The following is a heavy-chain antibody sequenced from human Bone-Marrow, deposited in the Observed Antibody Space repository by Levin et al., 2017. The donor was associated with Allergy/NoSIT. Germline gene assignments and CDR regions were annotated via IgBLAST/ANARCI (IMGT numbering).Heavy chain of an antibody. J-gene: IGHJ6*02. CDR3: ARDRYSSSSHYARGYHYYGMDV. CDR2: INPSGGST. D-gene: IGHD6-6*01. V-gene: IGHV1-46*01. CDR1: GYTFSSNY. Sequence: PWASVKVSCKASGYTFSSNYIHWVRQAPGQGLEWMGIINPSGGSTSYAQKFQGRVTMTRDTSTSTVYMELSRLRSEDTAVYYCARDRYSSSSHYARGYHYYGMDVWGQGTTVTVSS.